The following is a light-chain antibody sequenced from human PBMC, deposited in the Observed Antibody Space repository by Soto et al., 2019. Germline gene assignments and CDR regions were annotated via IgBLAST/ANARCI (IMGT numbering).Light chain of an antibody. V-gene: IGKV1-5*01. J-gene: IGKJ1*01. CDR2: AAS. CDR3: QQYHTDWT. Sequence: IQLTQSPSTLSASVGDAVTITCRVSESIDNWLAWYQQKPGKAPKLLIFAASTLVRGVPSKFSGRGSGTEFTLTISSLQADDFATYYCQQYHTDWTFGQGTKAAIK. CDR1: ESIDNW.